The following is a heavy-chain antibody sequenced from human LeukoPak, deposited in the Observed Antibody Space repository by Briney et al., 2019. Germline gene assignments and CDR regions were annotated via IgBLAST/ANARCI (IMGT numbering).Heavy chain of an antibody. CDR1: GFIFSDYY. V-gene: IGHV3-11*05. J-gene: IGHJ4*02. Sequence: GGSLRLSCAASGFIFSDYYMSWIRQAPGKGLEWVSYMNSSSSYTYYADSVKGRFTISRDNAKNSLYLQMNSLRAEDTAVYYCARERDSSFDYWGQGTLVTVSS. CDR3: ARERDSSFDY. CDR2: MNSSSSYT. D-gene: IGHD6-19*01.